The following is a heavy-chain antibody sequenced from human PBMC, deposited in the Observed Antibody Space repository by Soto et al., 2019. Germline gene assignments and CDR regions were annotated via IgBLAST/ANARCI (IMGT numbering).Heavy chain of an antibody. CDR3: AVSGDYSYGMDV. J-gene: IGHJ6*02. V-gene: IGHV3-33*01. Sequence: QVQLVESGGGVVQPGRSLRLSCAASGFTFSSYGMHWVRQAPGKGLEWVAVIWYDGSNKYYADSVKGRFTISRDNSKNTLYLQMNSLRAEDTAVYYCAVSGDYSYGMDVWGQGTTVTVSS. CDR1: GFTFSSYG. D-gene: IGHD7-27*01. CDR2: IWYDGSNK.